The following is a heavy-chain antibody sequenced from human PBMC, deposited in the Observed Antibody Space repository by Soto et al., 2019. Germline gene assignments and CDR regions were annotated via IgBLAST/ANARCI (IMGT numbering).Heavy chain of an antibody. CDR1: GFSLSNSGVG. CDR2: IYGDNDK. J-gene: IGHJ4*02. CDR3: AHCTLHDYGDYDPGTSHVFDS. D-gene: IGHD4-17*01. V-gene: IGHV2-5*02. Sequence: QITLKESGPSPVKPTQTLTVTCTFSGFSLSNSGVGVAWIRQPPGKALEWLALIYGDNDKRYSPSLKTRLTSAKYTSKNQMALTMTNMDRVDTATYYCAHCTLHDYGDYDPGTSHVFDSWGQGPLVTVSS.